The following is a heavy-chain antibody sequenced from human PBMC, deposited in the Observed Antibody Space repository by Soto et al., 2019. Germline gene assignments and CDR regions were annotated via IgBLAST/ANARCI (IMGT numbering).Heavy chain of an antibody. CDR1: GFIFGDHV. CDR2: ISGSGNSP. Sequence: EVQLVESGGRLVQRGGSLRLSCSGSGFIFGDHVMDWVRQAPGKGLEWVAGISGSGNSPFFRDSVKGRFTISRDNSKNTVYLEMNNLRDEDSAMYLCARGTHSYSGSHELDAWGLGTLVTVSS. D-gene: IGHD1-26*01. J-gene: IGHJ5*02. V-gene: IGHV3-23*04. CDR3: ARGTHSYSGSHELDA.